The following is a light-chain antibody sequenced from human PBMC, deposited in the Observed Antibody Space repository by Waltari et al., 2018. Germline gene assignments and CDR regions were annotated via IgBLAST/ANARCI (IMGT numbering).Light chain of an antibody. V-gene: IGKV1-5*01. CDR3: QQYNSYST. CDR2: DAS. CDR1: QSISSW. Sequence: DIQMTQSPSTLSASVGDRVTITCRASQSISSWLAWYQQKPGKAPKLLIYDASSLESGVPSRFSGSVSGTEFTLTISSLQPDDFATYYCQQYNSYSTFGQGTKLEIK. J-gene: IGKJ2*01.